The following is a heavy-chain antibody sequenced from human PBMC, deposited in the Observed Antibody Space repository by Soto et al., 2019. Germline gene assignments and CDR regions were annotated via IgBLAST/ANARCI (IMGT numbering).Heavy chain of an antibody. CDR1: GFSLTSPGMC. CDR3: ARSIRGPRRFNGMDV. J-gene: IGHJ6*02. D-gene: IGHD1-20*01. CDR2: IERDDDDK. V-gene: IGHV2-70*13. Sequence: SGPTLVNPTETLTLTCTFSGFSLTSPGMCVSWIRQSPGKALEWLALIERDDDDKYYSTSLKTRLTISKDTRKNQVVLTMANIEPADTATYYCARSIRGPRRFNGMDVWGQGTTVTVSS.